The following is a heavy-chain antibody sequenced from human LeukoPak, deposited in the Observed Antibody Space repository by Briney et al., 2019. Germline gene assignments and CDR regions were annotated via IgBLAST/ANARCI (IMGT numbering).Heavy chain of an antibody. V-gene: IGHV3-11*04. CDR1: GFTFSDYY. D-gene: IGHD3-10*01. CDR3: ASLPYGSGSYYALESPRVDY. J-gene: IGHJ4*02. Sequence: GGSLRLSCAASGFTFSDYYMSWIRQAPGKGLEWVSYISRSGSTIYYADSVKGRFTISRDNAKKSLYLQMNSLRAEDTAVYYCASLPYGSGSYYALESPRVDYWGQGTLVTVSS. CDR2: ISRSGSTI.